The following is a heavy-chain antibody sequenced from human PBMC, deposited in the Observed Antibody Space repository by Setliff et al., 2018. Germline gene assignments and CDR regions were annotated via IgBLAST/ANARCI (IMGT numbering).Heavy chain of an antibody. D-gene: IGHD3-22*01. CDR2: IIPASNGA. Sequence: ASVKVSCKASGGTFSSHYISWVRQAPGQGPQWLGRIIPASNGANYAQRFRGRVSFSADISTGTVFMDLSSLESEDTAVYYCARDGRVPAYYYDSSGYTHDAFDIWGQGTMVTVSS. J-gene: IGHJ3*02. CDR3: ARDGRVPAYYYDSSGYTHDAFDI. CDR1: GGTFSSHY. V-gene: IGHV1-69*04.